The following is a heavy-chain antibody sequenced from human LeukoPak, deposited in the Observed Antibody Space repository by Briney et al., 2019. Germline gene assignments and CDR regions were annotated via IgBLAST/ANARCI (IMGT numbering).Heavy chain of an antibody. CDR1: GYTFTGYY. CDR2: INPNSGGT. J-gene: IGHJ3*02. CDR3: ARYGREWELLGAFDI. Sequence: ASVKVSCKASGYTFTGYYMHWVRQAPGQGLEWMGWINPNSGGTNYAQKFQGRVTMTRDTSISTAYMELSRLRSDDTAVYYCARYGREWELLGAFDIWGQGTMVTVSS. V-gene: IGHV1-2*02. D-gene: IGHD1-26*01.